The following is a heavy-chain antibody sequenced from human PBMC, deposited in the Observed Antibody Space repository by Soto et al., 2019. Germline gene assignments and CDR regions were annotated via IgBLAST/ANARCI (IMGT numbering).Heavy chain of an antibody. CDR1: GGTFSRSS. V-gene: IGHV1-69*12. Sequence: QVQLVQSGAEAKKPGSSVKVSCKASGGTFSRSSITWVRRATGQGLEWMGGISPIYDTPNYSQKFQGRVTITASESTTTGYTELSSLRYEATAVCFCARDLRILGYNSVTYAFDIWGQGTMVIVSS. J-gene: IGHJ3*02. D-gene: IGHD1-1*01. CDR3: ARDLRILGYNSVTYAFDI. CDR2: ISPIYDTP.